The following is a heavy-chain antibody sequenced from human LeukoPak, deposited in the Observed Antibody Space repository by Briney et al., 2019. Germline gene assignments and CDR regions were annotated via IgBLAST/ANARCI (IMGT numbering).Heavy chain of an antibody. V-gene: IGHV4-39*01. D-gene: IGHD3-9*01. Sequence: SETLSLTCTVSGGSISSSSYYWGWIRQPPGKGLEWILSIYYSGSTYYNPSLKSRVTISVDTSKNQFSLKLSSVTAADTAVYYCARATTTHNNLRYFDWLLLGGAFDIWGQGTMVTVSS. CDR2: IYYSGST. CDR3: ARATTTHNNLRYFDWLLLGGAFDI. CDR1: GGSISSSSYY. J-gene: IGHJ3*02.